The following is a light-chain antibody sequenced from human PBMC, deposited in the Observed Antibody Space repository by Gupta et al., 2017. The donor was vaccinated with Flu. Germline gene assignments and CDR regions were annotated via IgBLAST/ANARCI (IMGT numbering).Light chain of an antibody. Sequence: SALPHPRPVSGSPGQSVTFPCAGPSRDFHVYQFVSWYQHHAGKAPKLIIYDVTRRPSGVPDRFSGSRSANTASLTISGLQDEDEADYYCCSFESTTTPWVFGTGTKVTVL. CDR1: SRDFHVYQF. CDR2: DVT. V-gene: IGLV2-11*01. J-gene: IGLJ1*01. CDR3: CSFESTTTPWV.